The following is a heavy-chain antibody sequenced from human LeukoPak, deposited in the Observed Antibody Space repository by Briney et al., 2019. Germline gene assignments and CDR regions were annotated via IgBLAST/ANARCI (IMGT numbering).Heavy chain of an antibody. CDR3: AKDISALNAFDI. CDR1: GFTFDDYA. Sequence: GGSLRLSCVVSGFTFDDYAMHWVRQAPGKGLEWVSGISWHSGSIDYADSVKGRFTISRDNAKNSLFLQMNSLIAEDTALYYRAKDISALNAFDIWGQETMVTVSS. V-gene: IGHV3-9*01. CDR2: ISWHSGSI. J-gene: IGHJ3*02.